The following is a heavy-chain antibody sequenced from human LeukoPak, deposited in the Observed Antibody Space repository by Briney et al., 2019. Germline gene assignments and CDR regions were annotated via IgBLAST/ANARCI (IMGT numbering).Heavy chain of an antibody. D-gene: IGHD3-3*01. CDR2: IIPILGTA. V-gene: IGHV1-69*13. CDR1: GGTFSSYA. Sequence: ASVKVSCKASGGTFSSYAIRWVRQAPGQGLEWMGGIIPILGTANYAQKFQGRVTITADESTSTAYMELSSLRSEDTAVYYCARGSSVTIFGVVLGYVYGMDVWGQGTTVTVSS. CDR3: ARGSSVTIFGVVLGYVYGMDV. J-gene: IGHJ6*02.